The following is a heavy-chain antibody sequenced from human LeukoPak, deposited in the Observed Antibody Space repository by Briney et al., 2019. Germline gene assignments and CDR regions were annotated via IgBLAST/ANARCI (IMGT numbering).Heavy chain of an antibody. Sequence: SETLSLTCTVSGCSISNYYWSWIRQSPVKGLEWIGFIYYSGSTNYNPSLKSRVTISVDTSKNQFSLKLSFVTAADTAVYYCARARRWNAAVEGWWFDPWGQGTLVTVSS. CDR1: GCSISNYY. D-gene: IGHD1-1*01. CDR2: IYYSGST. V-gene: IGHV4-59*01. J-gene: IGHJ5*02. CDR3: ARARRWNAAVEGWWFDP.